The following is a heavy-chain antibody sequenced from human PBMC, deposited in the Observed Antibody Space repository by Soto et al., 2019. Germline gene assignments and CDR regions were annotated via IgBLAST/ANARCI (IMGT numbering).Heavy chain of an antibody. CDR2: INPSGGST. CDR1: GYTFTSYY. D-gene: IGHD3-22*01. V-gene: IGHV1-46*01. CDR3: ARLPYYYDSSGYPGDY. Sequence: ASVKVSCKASGYTFTSYYMHWVRQAPGQGLEWMGIINPSGGSTSYAQKFQGRVTMTRDTSTSTVYMELSSLRSEDTAVYYWARLPYYYDSSGYPGDYWGQGTLVTVSS. J-gene: IGHJ4*02.